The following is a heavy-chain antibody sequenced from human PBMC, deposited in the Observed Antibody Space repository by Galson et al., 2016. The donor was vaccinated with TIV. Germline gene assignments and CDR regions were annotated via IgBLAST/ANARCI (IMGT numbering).Heavy chain of an antibody. D-gene: IGHD3-22*01. CDR1: GFTFSSHA. V-gene: IGHV3-23*01. Sequence: SLRLSCAASGFTFSSHAMSWVRQAPGKGLEWVSAISVSGGSTYYADAVKGRFTISRDNSKNTVFLQMNSLRAEDTAVYYCAKIDSSGYNYGGRFVYWGQGTLVTVSS. J-gene: IGHJ4*02. CDR2: ISVSGGST. CDR3: AKIDSSGYNYGGRFVY.